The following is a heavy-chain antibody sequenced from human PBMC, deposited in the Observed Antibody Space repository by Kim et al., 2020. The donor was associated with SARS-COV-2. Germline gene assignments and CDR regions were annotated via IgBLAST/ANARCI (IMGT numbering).Heavy chain of an antibody. CDR2: VFNSGDT. V-gene: IGHV4-59*01. CDR3: ARGSGGWSHFDY. Sequence: SETLSLTCTVSGGAISSNYWSWIRQSPGKGLEWIGYVFNSGDTNYNPSLKSRVTISVDTSKNQFSLKLNSVTAADTAVYHCARGSGGWSHFDYWGQGTLVTVSS. J-gene: IGHJ4*02. CDR1: GGAISSNY. D-gene: IGHD6-19*01.